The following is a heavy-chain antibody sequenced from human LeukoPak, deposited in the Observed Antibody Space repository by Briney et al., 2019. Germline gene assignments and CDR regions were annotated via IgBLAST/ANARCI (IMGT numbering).Heavy chain of an antibody. CDR1: GFTFSNYW. J-gene: IGHJ4*02. D-gene: IGHD3-10*01. CDR2: INRDGSTT. Sequence: GGPLRLSCAASGFTFSNYWVHWVRQAPGKGLVWVSRINRDGSTTKYADSVKGRFTVSRDNAKNTLNLQMNSLRAEDTAVYYCARDKKSGESSEIDYWGQGTLVTVSS. CDR3: ARDKKSGESSEIDY. V-gene: IGHV3-74*03.